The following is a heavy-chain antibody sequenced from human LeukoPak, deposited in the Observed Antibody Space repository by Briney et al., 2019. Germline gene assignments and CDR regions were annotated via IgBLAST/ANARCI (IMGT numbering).Heavy chain of an antibody. J-gene: IGHJ4*02. V-gene: IGHV4-59*01. D-gene: IGHD6-19*01. Sequence: SETLSLTCTVSGGSISSYYWSWIRQPPGKGLEWIGYIYYSGSTNYNPSLKCRVTISVDTSKNQFSLKLSSVTAADTAVYYCARSVSGWTYYFDYWGQGTLVTVSP. CDR3: ARSVSGWTYYFDY. CDR2: IYYSGST. CDR1: GGSISSYY.